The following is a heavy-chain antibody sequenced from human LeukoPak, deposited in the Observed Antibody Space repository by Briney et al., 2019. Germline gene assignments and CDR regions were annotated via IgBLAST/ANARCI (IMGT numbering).Heavy chain of an antibody. J-gene: IGHJ4*02. CDR1: GFTFSIYE. V-gene: IGHV3-48*03. D-gene: IGHD3-22*01. CDR2: ISSSGDRTL. Sequence: GGSLRLSCAASGFTFSIYEMIWVRQAPGQGLEWLAYISSSGDRTLYCSASMKGRFTVSRDNAKNSLYMQMNTLTIEDTAVYYCARESDGGGYRFDYWGQGSLVTVSS. CDR3: ARESDGGGYRFDY.